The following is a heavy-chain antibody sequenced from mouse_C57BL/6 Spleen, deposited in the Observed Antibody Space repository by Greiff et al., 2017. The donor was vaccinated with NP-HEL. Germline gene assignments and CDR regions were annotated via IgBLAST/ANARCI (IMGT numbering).Heavy chain of an antibody. J-gene: IGHJ1*03. CDR1: GFTFSSYA. CDR2: ISSGGDYI. Sequence: EVKVEESGEGLVKPGGSLKLSCAASGFTFSSYAMSWVRQTPEKRLEWVAYISSGGDYIYYADTVKGRFTISRDNARNTLYLQMSSLKSEDTAMYYCTRAPTKGYFDVWGTGTTVTVSS. CDR3: TRAPTKGYFDV. V-gene: IGHV5-9-1*02.